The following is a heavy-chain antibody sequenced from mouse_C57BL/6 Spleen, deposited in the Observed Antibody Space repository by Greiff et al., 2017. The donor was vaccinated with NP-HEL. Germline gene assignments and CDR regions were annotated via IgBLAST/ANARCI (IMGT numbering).Heavy chain of an antibody. V-gene: IGHV5-6*02. CDR1: GFTFSSYG. Sequence: DVKLVESGGDLVKPGGSLKLSCAASGFTFSSYGMSWVRQTPDKRLEWVATISSGGSYTYYPDSVKGRFTISRDNAKNTLYLHMSSLKSEDTAMYYCASPIYYGNQQPWYFDVWGTGTTVTVSS. CDR2: ISSGGSYT. D-gene: IGHD2-1*01. J-gene: IGHJ1*03. CDR3: ASPIYYGNQQPWYFDV.